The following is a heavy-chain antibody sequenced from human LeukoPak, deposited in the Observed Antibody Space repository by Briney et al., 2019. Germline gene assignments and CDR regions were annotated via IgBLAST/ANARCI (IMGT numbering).Heavy chain of an antibody. D-gene: IGHD2-8*02. CDR1: GASVSSGSYY. CDR3: ARGVLVGATGHHFAY. J-gene: IGHJ4*02. Sequence: SETLSLTCTVSGASVSSGSYYWSWIRQPAGEGLEWIGYVHSSGSTNYNPSLKSRVAILVDTPKNQFTLKLSSVTAADTAVYYCARGVLVGATGHHFAYWGQGTLVTVSS. V-gene: IGHV4-61*01. CDR2: VHSSGST.